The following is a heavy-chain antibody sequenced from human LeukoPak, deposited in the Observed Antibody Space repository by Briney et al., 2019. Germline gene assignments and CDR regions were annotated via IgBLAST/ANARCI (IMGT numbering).Heavy chain of an antibody. Sequence: GGSLRLSCAASGFTFSSYGMHWVRQAPGKGLEWVAVISYDGSNKYYADPVKGRFTISRDNSKNTLYLQMNSLRAEDTAVYYCAKDDGIVVVPAAMQAVDYWGQGTLVTVSS. CDR2: ISYDGSNK. D-gene: IGHD2-2*01. CDR3: AKDDGIVVVPAAMQAVDY. V-gene: IGHV3-30*18. CDR1: GFTFSSYG. J-gene: IGHJ4*02.